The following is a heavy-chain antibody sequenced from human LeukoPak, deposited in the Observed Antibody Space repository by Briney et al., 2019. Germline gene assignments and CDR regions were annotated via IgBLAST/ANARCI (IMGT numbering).Heavy chain of an antibody. V-gene: IGHV4-34*01. D-gene: IGHD5-18*01. CDR2: INHSGST. Sequence: PSETLSPTCVVYGGSFSGYYWNWIRQPPGKGLEWIGEINHSGSTNYNSSLKSRVTISVDTSENQFSLRLSSVTAADTAVYYCARGGTAKSYDYWGQGTLVTVSS. J-gene: IGHJ4*02. CDR1: GGSFSGYY. CDR3: ARGGTAKSYDY.